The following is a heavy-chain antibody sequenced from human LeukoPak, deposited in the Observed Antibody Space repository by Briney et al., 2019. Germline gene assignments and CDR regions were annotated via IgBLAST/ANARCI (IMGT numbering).Heavy chain of an antibody. D-gene: IGHD4-17*01. Sequence: ASETLSLTCAVYGGSFSGYYWSWIRQPPGKGLERIGEINHSGSTNYNPSLKSRVTISVDTSKNQFSLKLSSVTAADTAVYYCARGTLRVRAFDIWGQGTMVTVSS. CDR1: GGSFSGYY. CDR2: INHSGST. CDR3: ARGTLRVRAFDI. V-gene: IGHV4-34*01. J-gene: IGHJ3*02.